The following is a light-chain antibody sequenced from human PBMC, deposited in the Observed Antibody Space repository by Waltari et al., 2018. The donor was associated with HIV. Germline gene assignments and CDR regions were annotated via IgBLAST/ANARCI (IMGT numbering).Light chain of an antibody. Sequence: SSVLTQTPSVSVAPGQTARITCGGDNIGNRRVHWYQQKPGQAPVLVVYDDIDRPSGIPERFSGSRSGNTATLTISRVEVGDEDDYYFQVWDTNSDHRVFGGGTKLTVL. V-gene: IGLV3-21*02. CDR2: DDI. CDR1: NIGNRR. CDR3: QVWDTNSDHRV. J-gene: IGLJ2*01.